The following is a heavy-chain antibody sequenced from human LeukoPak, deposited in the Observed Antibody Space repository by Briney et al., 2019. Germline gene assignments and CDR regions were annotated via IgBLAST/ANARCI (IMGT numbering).Heavy chain of an antibody. CDR1: GYTFTSYT. CDR3: ARDYLVGATELLDLYYFDY. D-gene: IGHD1-26*01. V-gene: IGHV7-4-1*02. CDR2: INTNTGNP. J-gene: IGHJ4*02. Sequence: ASVKVSCKASGYTFTSYTMNWVRQAPGQGLEWMGWINTNTGNPTNAQGFTGRFVFSLDTSVSTAYLQINSLKAEDTAVYYCARDYLVGATELLDLYYFDYWGQGTLVTVSS.